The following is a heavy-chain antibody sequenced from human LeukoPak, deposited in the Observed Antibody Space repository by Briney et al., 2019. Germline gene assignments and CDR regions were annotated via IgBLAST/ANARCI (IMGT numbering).Heavy chain of an antibody. D-gene: IGHD2-15*01. V-gene: IGHV3-64*01. CDR1: GFTFSSYA. CDR3: ARGAYCSGGSCYHNWFDP. Sequence: PGGSLRLSCAASGFTFSSYAMHWVRQAPGKGLAYVSAISSNGGSTYYANSVKGRFTISRDNSKNTLYLQMGSLRAEDMAVYYCARGAYCSGGSCYHNWFDPWGQGTLVTVSS. CDR2: ISSNGGST. J-gene: IGHJ5*02.